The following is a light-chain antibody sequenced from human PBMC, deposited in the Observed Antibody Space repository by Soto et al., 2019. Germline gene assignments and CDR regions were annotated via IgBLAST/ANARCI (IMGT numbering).Light chain of an antibody. CDR2: ANS. CDR1: SSNIGTNY. V-gene: IGLV1-47*02. Sequence: QAVVTQPPSTSGTPGQRVTISCSGSSSNIGTNYVYWYQRLPGAAPKLLIYANSERPSGVPDRFSGSKSGTSASLAISGLRSEDEADYYCATWDDSLSGVVFGGGTTVTVL. J-gene: IGLJ2*01. CDR3: ATWDDSLSGVV.